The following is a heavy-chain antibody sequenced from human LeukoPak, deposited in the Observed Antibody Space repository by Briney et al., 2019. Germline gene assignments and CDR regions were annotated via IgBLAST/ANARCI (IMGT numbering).Heavy chain of an antibody. CDR1: GFTFSSYA. J-gene: IGHJ4*02. V-gene: IGHV3-30*02. CDR2: IRYDGSNK. D-gene: IGHD3-16*02. Sequence: PGGSLRLSCAASGFTFSSYAMSWVRQAPGKGLEWVAFIRYDGSNKYYADSVKGRFTISRDNSKNTLYLQMNSLRAEDTAVYYCARPSRDLRLGELSCYFDYWGQGTLVTVSS. CDR3: ARPSRDLRLGELSCYFDY.